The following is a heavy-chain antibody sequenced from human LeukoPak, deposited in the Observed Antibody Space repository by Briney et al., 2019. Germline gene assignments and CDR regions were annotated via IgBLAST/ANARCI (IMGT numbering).Heavy chain of an antibody. D-gene: IGHD6-19*01. V-gene: IGHV1-2*02. CDR1: GYTFTGYY. CDR2: INPNSGGT. J-gene: IGHJ5*02. Sequence: ASVKVSRKASGYTFTGYYMHWVRQAPGQGLEWMGWINPNSGGTNYAQKFQGRVTMTRDTSISTAYMELSRLRSDDTAVYYCAREAVAGTYWFDPWGQGTLVTVSS. CDR3: AREAVAGTYWFDP.